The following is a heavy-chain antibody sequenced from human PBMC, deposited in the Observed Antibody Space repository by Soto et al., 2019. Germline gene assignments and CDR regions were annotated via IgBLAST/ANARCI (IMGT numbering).Heavy chain of an antibody. J-gene: IGHJ4*02. D-gene: IGHD4-17*01. CDR1: GGSISSGGYS. CDR3: ARGVTTVTTFDY. CDR2: TYHSGST. Sequence: QLQLQESGSGLVKPSQTLSLTCAVSGGSISSGGYSCNWIRQPPGKGLEWIGYTYHSGSTYYNPSLKSRVTISVDRSKNQFSLKLSSVTAADTAVYYCARGVTTVTTFDYWGQGTLVTVSS. V-gene: IGHV4-30-2*01.